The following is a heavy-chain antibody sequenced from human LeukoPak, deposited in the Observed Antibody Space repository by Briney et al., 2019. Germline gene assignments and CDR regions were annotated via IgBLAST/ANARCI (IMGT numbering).Heavy chain of an antibody. D-gene: IGHD2-8*01. J-gene: IGHJ5*01. CDR1: GYTFNHYD. CDR2: LNPTTGNT. Sequence: ASVKLSCTASGYTFNHYDISWLREATGPGPEWLGWLNPTTGNTVYAQTFQDRVTLTRNTSSSTTYMELNSLKSGETAVYYCARGRTNDYSGDRYNWTDSSGQGTLVT. V-gene: IGHV1-8*01. CDR3: ARGRTNDYSGDRYNWTDS.